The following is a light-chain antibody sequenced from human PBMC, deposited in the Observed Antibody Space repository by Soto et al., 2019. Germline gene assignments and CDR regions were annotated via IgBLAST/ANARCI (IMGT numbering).Light chain of an antibody. V-gene: IGLV2-14*01. J-gene: IGLJ1*01. CDR3: TLTTTGSINV. CDR1: SSDVGGYNY. Sequence: QSALTQPASVAGSPGQSITISCTGTSSDVGGYNYVSWYQQYPGRVPKLLIYKVSNRPSGVSNRFSGSKSGNTASLTISGLQAEDEADYLCTLTTTGSINVFRRGTKVTVL. CDR2: KVS.